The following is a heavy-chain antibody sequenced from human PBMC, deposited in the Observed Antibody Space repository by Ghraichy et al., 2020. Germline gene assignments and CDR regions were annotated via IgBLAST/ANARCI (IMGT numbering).Heavy chain of an antibody. CDR3: AGEEVTIQNEDAFDI. CDR2: ISTSGST. D-gene: IGHD3-3*01. V-gene: IGHV4-4*07. J-gene: IGHJ3*02. Sequence: SETLSLTCTISGGSISSYYWSWIRQPAGKGLEWIGRISTSGSTKYNPSLKSRVTMSVDTSKNQFSLKLSSVTAADTAVYYCAGEEVTIQNEDAFDIWGQGTMVTVSS. CDR1: GGSISSYY.